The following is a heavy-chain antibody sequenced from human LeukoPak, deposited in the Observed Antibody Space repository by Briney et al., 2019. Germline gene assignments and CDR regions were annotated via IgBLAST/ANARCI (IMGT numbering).Heavy chain of an antibody. CDR3: ARSIAVAGTDY. V-gene: IGHV1-2*02. CDR2: INPNSGGT. Sequence: ASVKVSCKASGYTFTGYYVHWVRPAPGQGLEWMGWINPNSGGTNYAQKFQGRVTMTRDTSISTAYMELSRLRSDDTAVYYCARSIAVAGTDYWGQGTLVTVSS. J-gene: IGHJ4*02. CDR1: GYTFTGYY. D-gene: IGHD6-19*01.